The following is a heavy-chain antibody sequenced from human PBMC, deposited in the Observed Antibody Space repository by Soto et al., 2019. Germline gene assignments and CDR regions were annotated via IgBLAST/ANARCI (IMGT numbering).Heavy chain of an antibody. Sequence: QVQLVQSGPEVKKPGASVKVSCTASGYTSTSYGITWVRQAPGQGLEWMGWISSYNGNTNYAQKLQGRVTMTTDTYTSTAYMELRSLRSDDTAVYYCAETLGFCSGGVCYENWFAPWGQGTLVTVSS. D-gene: IGHD2-15*01. CDR3: AETLGFCSGGVCYENWFAP. J-gene: IGHJ5*02. CDR2: ISSYNGNT. V-gene: IGHV1-18*01. CDR1: GYTSTSYG.